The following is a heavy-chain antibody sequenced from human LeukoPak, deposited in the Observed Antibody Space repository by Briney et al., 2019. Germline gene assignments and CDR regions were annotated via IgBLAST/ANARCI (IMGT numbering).Heavy chain of an antibody. CDR2: INPNSGGT. CDR1: GYTFTGYY. J-gene: IGHJ5*02. CDR3: ARDSSTQGGWFGALLFHWFDP. D-gene: IGHD3-10*01. V-gene: IGHV1-2*02. Sequence: ASVKVSCKASGYTFTGYYMHWVRQAPGQGLEWMGWINPNSGGTNYAQKFQGRVTMTRDTSISTAYMELSRLRSDDTAVYYCARDSSTQGGWFGALLFHWFDPWGQGTLVTVSS.